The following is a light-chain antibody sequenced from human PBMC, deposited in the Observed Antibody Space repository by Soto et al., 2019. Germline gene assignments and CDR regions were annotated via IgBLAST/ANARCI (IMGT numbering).Light chain of an antibody. J-gene: IGKJ1*01. Sequence: DIQMTQSPSTLSASVGDGVTITCRASQGITKWLAWFQQKPGKAPKLLIYKASSLESGVPSRFSGSGYETEFTLTISSLQPDDFATYYCLQYNSYPRTFGQGTKVDIK. CDR2: KAS. V-gene: IGKV1-5*03. CDR3: LQYNSYPRT. CDR1: QGITKW.